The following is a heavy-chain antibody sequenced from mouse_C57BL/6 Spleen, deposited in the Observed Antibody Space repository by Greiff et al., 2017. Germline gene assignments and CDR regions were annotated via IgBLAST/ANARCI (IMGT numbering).Heavy chain of an antibody. D-gene: IGHD4-1*02. J-gene: IGHJ4*01. CDR3: AIQLGREGYYYAMDY. CDR2: IYPGDGDT. V-gene: IGHV1-82*01. CDR1: GYAFSSPW. Sequence: VQLQQSGPELVKPGASVKISCKASGYAFSSPWMNWVKQRPGKGLEWIGRIYPGDGDTNYNGKFKGKATLTADKSSSTAYMQLSSLTSEDSAVYFCAIQLGREGYYYAMDYWGQGTSVTVSS.